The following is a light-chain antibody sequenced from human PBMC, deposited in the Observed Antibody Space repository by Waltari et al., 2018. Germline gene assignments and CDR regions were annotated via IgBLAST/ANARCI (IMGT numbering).Light chain of an antibody. V-gene: IGKV3-20*01. CDR3: QQYGSSLLT. J-gene: IGKJ4*01. Sequence: EIVLTQSPGTLSLSPGDRATLSCRASQSVSRSYLAWYQQKPGQAPRLLIYGASSRATGIPDRFSGSGSGTDFTLTISRLEPEDFAVYYGQQYGSSLLTFGGGTKVEIK. CDR2: GAS. CDR1: QSVSRSY.